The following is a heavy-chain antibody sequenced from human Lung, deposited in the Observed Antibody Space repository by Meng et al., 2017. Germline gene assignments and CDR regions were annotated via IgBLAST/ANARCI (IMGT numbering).Heavy chain of an antibody. D-gene: IGHD4-11*01. Sequence: GARLCTPSETLRLTRVVSGGSFSDYYWSGSRQPPGKGLDWSGDINHSGSTNYNPSLESRATISVDTSQNNLSLKLSSVTAADSAVYYCARGPTTMAHDFDYWGQGTLVTVSS. CDR1: GGSFSDYY. V-gene: IGHV4-34*01. CDR2: INHSGST. J-gene: IGHJ4*02. CDR3: ARGPTTMAHDFDY.